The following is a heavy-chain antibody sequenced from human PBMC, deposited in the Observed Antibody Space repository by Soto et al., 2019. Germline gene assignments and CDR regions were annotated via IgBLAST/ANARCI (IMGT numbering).Heavy chain of an antibody. D-gene: IGHD6-19*01. CDR1: GYTFTSHG. Sequence: ASVKVSCKASGYTFTSHGINWVRQAPGQGLELMGWISAYNGDTKYEQKFQGRVTMTTDASSSTAYMELKSLSSDDKAVYFCARDPSNTSGKRIWFDPWGQGNQVTVSS. CDR3: ARDPSNTSGKRIWFDP. CDR2: ISAYNGDT. V-gene: IGHV1-18*04. J-gene: IGHJ5*02.